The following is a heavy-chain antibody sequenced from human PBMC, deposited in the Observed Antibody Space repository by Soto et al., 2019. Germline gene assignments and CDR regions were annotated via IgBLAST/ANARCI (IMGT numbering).Heavy chain of an antibody. V-gene: IGHV3-66*01. CDR1: GFTVSSNY. D-gene: IGHD3-9*01. CDR2: IYSGGST. CDR3: ARARTGYFPYYYYGMDV. J-gene: IGHJ6*02. Sequence: GGSLRLSCAASGFTVSSNYMSWVRQAPGKGLEWVSVIYSGGSTYYADSVKGRFTISRDNSKNTLYLQMNSLRAEDTAVYYCARARTGYFPYYYYGMDVWGQGTTVTVSS.